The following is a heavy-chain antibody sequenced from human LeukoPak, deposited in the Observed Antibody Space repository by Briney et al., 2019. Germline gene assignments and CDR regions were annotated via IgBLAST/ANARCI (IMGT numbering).Heavy chain of an antibody. Sequence: PSETLSLTCTVSGGSISSGSYYWSWIRQPAGKGLEWIGRIYTSGSTNYNPSLKSRVTISVNTSKNQFSLKLSSVTAADTAVYYCARDHWNYFSDIRGQGTMVTVSS. CDR3: ARDHWNYFSDI. J-gene: IGHJ3*02. CDR1: GGSISSGSYY. V-gene: IGHV4-61*02. D-gene: IGHD1-7*01. CDR2: IYTSGST.